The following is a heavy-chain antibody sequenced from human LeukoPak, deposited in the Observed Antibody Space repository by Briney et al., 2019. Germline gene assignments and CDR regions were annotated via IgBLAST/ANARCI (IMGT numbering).Heavy chain of an antibody. Sequence: GGSLRLSCAASGFTFSTYIMNWVRQPPGKGLEWVSYISSSGGTIYYKDSVKGRFTISRDNAKNSLYLQMNSLRDEDTAVYYCARDRGSGRNNWFDPWGQGTLVTVSS. CDR1: GFTFSTYI. D-gene: IGHD3-10*01. CDR2: ISSSGGTI. J-gene: IGHJ5*02. CDR3: ARDRGSGRNNWFDP. V-gene: IGHV3-48*02.